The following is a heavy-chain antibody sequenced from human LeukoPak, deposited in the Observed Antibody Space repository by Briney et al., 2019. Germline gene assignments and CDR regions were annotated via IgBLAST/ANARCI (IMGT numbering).Heavy chain of an antibody. D-gene: IGHD2-15*01. CDR1: GGSISSYY. CDR2: IYYSGST. J-gene: IGHJ6*02. V-gene: IGHV4-59*08. CDR3: ARAPGYCSGGSCYRDYYGMDV. Sequence: SETLSLTCTVSGGSISSYYWSWIRQPPGKGLEWIGYIYYSGSTNYKPSLKSRVTISVDTSKNQFSLKLSSVTAADTAVYYCARAPGYCSGGSCYRDYYGMDVWGQGTTVTVSS.